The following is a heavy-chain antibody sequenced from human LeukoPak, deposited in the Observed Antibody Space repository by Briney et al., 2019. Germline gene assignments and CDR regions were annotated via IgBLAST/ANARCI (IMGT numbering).Heavy chain of an antibody. CDR1: GFTFSSYS. CDR3: ARGPYGDSAFDI. CDR2: ISSSSSYI. D-gene: IGHD4-17*01. J-gene: IGHJ3*02. V-gene: IGHV3-21*01. Sequence: GGSLRLSCAASGFTFSSYSMNWVRQAPGKGLEWVSSISSSSSYIYYADSVKGRFTISRDNAKNSLYLQMNSLRAEDTAMYYCARGPYGDSAFDIWGQGTMVTVSS.